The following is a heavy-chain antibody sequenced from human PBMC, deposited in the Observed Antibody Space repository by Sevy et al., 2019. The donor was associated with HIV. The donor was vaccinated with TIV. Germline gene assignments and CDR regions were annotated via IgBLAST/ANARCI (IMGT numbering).Heavy chain of an antibody. CDR2: ISSSGNTI. CDR3: ARDLLEWSLPEEYYSYFYMAV. J-gene: IGHJ6*03. V-gene: IGHV3-11*01. Sequence: GGSLRLSCAASGFSFRDYYMSWIRQAPGKGPEWVSHISSSGNTIYYADSVKGRFTMPRDNAKNSLFLQMDSLRAEDTAVYYCARDLLEWSLPEEYYSYFYMAVWGKGTTVTVSS. CDR1: GFSFRDYY. D-gene: IGHD3-3*01.